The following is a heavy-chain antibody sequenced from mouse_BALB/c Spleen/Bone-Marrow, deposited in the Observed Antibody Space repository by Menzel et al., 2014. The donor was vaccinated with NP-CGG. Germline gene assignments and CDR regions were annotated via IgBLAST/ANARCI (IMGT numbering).Heavy chain of an antibody. CDR3: ARRTTGVAPFDY. CDR1: GYAFTNYL. Sequence: VQLQQSGAELARPGTSVKVSCKASGYAFTNYLIEWVKQRPGQGLEWIGVINPGSRSTNYNEKFKGKATLTADKSSSTAYMQLCSLTSDDSAVYFCARRTTGVAPFDYWGQGTTLTVSS. V-gene: IGHV1-54*01. CDR2: INPGSRST. D-gene: IGHD1-1*01. J-gene: IGHJ2*01.